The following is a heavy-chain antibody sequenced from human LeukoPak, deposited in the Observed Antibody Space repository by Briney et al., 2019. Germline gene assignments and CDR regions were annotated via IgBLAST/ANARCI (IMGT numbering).Heavy chain of an antibody. CDR1: GFTFSSYW. V-gene: IGHV3-74*01. CDR3: AASLPNIVVVPATKGPFGY. Sequence: GGSLRLSCAASGFTFSSYWMHWVRQAPGKGLVWVSRFNSDGITTSYADSVKGRFTISRGNAKNTLYLQMNSLRAEDTAVYYCAASLPNIVVVPATKGPFGYWGQGTLVTVSS. D-gene: IGHD2-2*01. J-gene: IGHJ4*02. CDR2: FNSDGITT.